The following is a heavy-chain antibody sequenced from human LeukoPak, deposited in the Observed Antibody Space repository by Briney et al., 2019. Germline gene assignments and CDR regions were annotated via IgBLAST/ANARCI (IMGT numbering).Heavy chain of an antibody. J-gene: IGHJ5*02. V-gene: IGHV4-59*01. CDR1: GGSISSYY. Sequence: NPSETLSLTCTVSGGSISSYYWSWIRQPPGRGLEWIGYIYYSGSTNYNPSLKSRVTISVDTSKDQFSLKLSSVTAADTAVYYCARGGWELLSWFDPWGQGTLVTVSS. CDR3: ARGGWELLSWFDP. D-gene: IGHD1-26*01. CDR2: IYYSGST.